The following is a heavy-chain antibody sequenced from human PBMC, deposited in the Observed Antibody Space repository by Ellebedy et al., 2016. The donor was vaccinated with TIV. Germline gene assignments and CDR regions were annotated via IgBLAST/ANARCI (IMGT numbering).Heavy chain of an antibody. V-gene: IGHV3-21*01. D-gene: IGHD6-13*01. CDR2: ISSNSNYI. CDR3: AGGAMAAAGDDY. Sequence: GESLKISCAASGFTFSSYSMNWVRQAPGKGLGWVSSISSNSNYIYYADSVRGRFTISRDNAKKSLYLQMNSLRAEDTAVYYCAGGAMAAAGDDYWGQGTLVTVSS. J-gene: IGHJ4*02. CDR1: GFTFSSYS.